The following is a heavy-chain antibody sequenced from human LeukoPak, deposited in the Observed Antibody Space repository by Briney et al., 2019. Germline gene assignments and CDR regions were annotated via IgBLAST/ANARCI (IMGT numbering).Heavy chain of an antibody. Sequence: PSETLSLTCTVSGGSISSYYWSWIRQPAGKGLEWIGRIYTSGSTNYNPSLKSRVTISVDTSKNQFSLKLSSVTAADTAVYYCARDYYYGSGSLAHNWFDPWGQGTLVTVSS. J-gene: IGHJ5*02. V-gene: IGHV4-4*07. CDR2: IYTSGST. D-gene: IGHD3-10*01. CDR1: GGSISSYY. CDR3: ARDYYYGSGSLAHNWFDP.